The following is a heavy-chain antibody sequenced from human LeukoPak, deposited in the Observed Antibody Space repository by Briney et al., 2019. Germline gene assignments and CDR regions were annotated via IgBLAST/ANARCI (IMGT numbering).Heavy chain of an antibody. V-gene: IGHV3-23*01. J-gene: IGHJ3*02. CDR2: ITVGGGSA. Sequence: GGSLRLSCAASGFNFSSYGMNWVRQAPGKGLEWVSSITVGGGSAFYAESVKGRFTISRDNSKNTLYLQMNSLRAEDTAVYYCARVHRSYLGAFDIWGQGTMVTVSS. CDR1: GFNFSSYG. CDR3: ARVHRSYLGAFDI. D-gene: IGHD3-10*01.